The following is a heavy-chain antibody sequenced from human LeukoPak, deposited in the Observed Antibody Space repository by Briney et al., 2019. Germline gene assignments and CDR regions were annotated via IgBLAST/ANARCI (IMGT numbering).Heavy chain of an antibody. CDR3: ARHPPYGSRNWGAYYFDS. Sequence: PSETLSLTCAVYGGSFSGYYWSWIRQPPGKGLKWIGSIYYSGSTYYNPSLKSRVTISVDTSHNQFSLKLNSVTAADTALYYCARHPPYGSRNWGAYYFDSWGQGTLVTVSS. CDR2: IYYSGST. J-gene: IGHJ4*02. CDR1: GGSFSGYY. D-gene: IGHD3-10*01. V-gene: IGHV4-34*01.